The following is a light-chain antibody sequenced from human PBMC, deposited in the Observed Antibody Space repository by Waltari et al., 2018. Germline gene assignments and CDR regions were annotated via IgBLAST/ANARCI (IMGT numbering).Light chain of an antibody. V-gene: IGKV3-15*01. CDR1: QSIGSK. CDR2: GAS. CDR3: QQYNNWPPGT. Sequence: PGERVTLSCRTSQSIGSKLAWYQQKPGQSPRLLIYGASIRATGIPARFSGSGSETEFTLTISSLQSEDFAVYYCQQYNNWPPGTFGQGTKVEI. J-gene: IGKJ1*01.